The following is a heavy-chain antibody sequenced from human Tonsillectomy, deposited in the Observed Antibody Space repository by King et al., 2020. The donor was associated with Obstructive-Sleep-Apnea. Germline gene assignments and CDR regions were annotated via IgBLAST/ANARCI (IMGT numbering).Heavy chain of an antibody. CDR3: TTDENSGGWYYVERGGMDV. CDR1: GFTFSNAW. J-gene: IGHJ6*02. V-gene: IGHV3-15*01. Sequence: VQLVESGGGLVKPGGSLRLSCAASGFTFSNAWMSWVRQAPGKGLEWVGRIKSKTDGGTTDYAAPVKGRLTISRDDSKNTLYLQMNSLKTEDTAVYYCTTDENSGGWYYVERGGMDVWGQGTTVTVSS. D-gene: IGHD6-19*01. CDR2: IKSKTDGGTT.